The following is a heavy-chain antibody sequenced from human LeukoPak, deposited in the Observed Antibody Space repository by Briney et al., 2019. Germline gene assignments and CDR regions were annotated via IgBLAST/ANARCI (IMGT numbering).Heavy chain of an antibody. CDR1: GSNFTSYW. Sequence: GASLQISCQGSGSNFTSYWIGWGRPVPGKGREWMGIIYPGDSDTKYSPSFQGQVTISADKSLSTAYLQWSSLKASDTAMYYCATQVDTAMVTALYFDYWGQGTLVTVSS. D-gene: IGHD5-18*01. V-gene: IGHV5-51*01. J-gene: IGHJ4*02. CDR2: IYPGDSDT. CDR3: ATQVDTAMVTALYFDY.